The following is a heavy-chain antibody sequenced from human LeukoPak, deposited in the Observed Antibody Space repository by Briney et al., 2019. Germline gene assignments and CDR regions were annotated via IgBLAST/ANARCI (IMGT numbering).Heavy chain of an antibody. D-gene: IGHD6-19*01. CDR3: ARGQQWLSLGAFDI. V-gene: IGHV4-39*01. CDR2: IYYSGST. Sequence: SETVSLTCTVSGGSISSSSYYWGWIRQPPGKGLEWIGSIYYSGSTYYNPSLMSRVTISVDTSKNQYSLKLSSVTAADTAVYYCARGQQWLSLGAFDIWGQGTMVTVSS. CDR1: GGSISSSSYY. J-gene: IGHJ3*02.